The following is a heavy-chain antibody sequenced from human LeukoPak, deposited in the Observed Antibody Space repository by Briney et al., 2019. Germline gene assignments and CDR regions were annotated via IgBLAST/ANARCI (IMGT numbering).Heavy chain of an antibody. Sequence: SETLSLTCTVSGGSISSYYWSWIRQPPGKGLEWIGYIYYSGSTSYNPSLKSRVTISVDTSKNQFSLKLSSVTAADTAVYYSARHSYYDSSGYRFDYWGQGTLVTVSS. CDR1: GGSISSYY. D-gene: IGHD3-22*01. V-gene: IGHV4-59*08. CDR3: ARHSYYDSSGYRFDY. CDR2: IYYSGST. J-gene: IGHJ4*02.